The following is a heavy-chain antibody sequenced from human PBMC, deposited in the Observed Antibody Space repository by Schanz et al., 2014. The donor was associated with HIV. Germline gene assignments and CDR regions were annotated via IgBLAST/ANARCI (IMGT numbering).Heavy chain of an antibody. CDR1: GFTFSSYG. J-gene: IGHJ4*02. D-gene: IGHD6-13*01. CDR3: AKVGRIYSTTWIDH. V-gene: IGHV3-30*18. CDR2: ISYDGINK. Sequence: QVQLVESGGGVVQPGRSLRLSCAASGFTFSSYGMHWVRQAPGKGLEWVAVISYDGINKYYADSVKGRFAISRDNSKNTVYLQMNSLRGEDSAVYYCAKVGRIYSTTWIDHWGQGTLVTVSS.